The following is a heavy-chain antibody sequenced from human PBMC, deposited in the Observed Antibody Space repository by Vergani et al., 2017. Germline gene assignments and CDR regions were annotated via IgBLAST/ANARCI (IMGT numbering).Heavy chain of an antibody. CDR2: IWYDGSNK. CDR3: ARGNYDFWSGAYMDV. J-gene: IGHJ6*03. V-gene: IGHV3-33*01. Sequence: QVQLVESGGGVVQPGRSLRLSCAASGFTFSSYGMHWVRQAPGKGLEWVAVIWYDGSNKYYADSVKGRFTISRDNSKNTLYLQMNSLRAEDTAVYDCARGNYDFWSGAYMDVWGKGTTVTVSS. D-gene: IGHD3-3*01. CDR1: GFTFSSYG.